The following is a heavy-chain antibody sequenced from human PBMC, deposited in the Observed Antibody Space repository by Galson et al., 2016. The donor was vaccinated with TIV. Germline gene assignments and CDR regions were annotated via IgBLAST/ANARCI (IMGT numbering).Heavy chain of an antibody. V-gene: IGHV1-24*01. J-gene: IGHJ4*02. CDR3: ASVAWFPGLSLDN. D-gene: IGHD2/OR15-2a*01. CDR1: GYTLSEIA. Sequence: SVKVSCKVSGYTLSEIAMHWVRQAPGEGLEWVGGFDPEVSKTVYAQMLQGRVTMAADTSTNTAYMELSSLSFEDTAVYYCASVAWFPGLSLDNWGQGTLVIVSS. CDR2: FDPEVSKT.